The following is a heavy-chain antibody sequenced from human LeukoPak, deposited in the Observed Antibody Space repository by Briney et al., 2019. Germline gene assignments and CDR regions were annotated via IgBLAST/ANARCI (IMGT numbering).Heavy chain of an antibody. D-gene: IGHD3-10*01. Sequence: SGGSLRLSCAASGFTFSSYWMSWVRQAPGKGLEWVANIKQDGSEKYYVDSVKGRFTISRDNAKNSLYLQMNSLRAEDTAVYYCAREDGSGSYFVGYWGQGTLVTVSS. CDR2: IKQDGSEK. V-gene: IGHV3-7*01. CDR1: GFTFSSYW. CDR3: AREDGSGSYFVGY. J-gene: IGHJ4*02.